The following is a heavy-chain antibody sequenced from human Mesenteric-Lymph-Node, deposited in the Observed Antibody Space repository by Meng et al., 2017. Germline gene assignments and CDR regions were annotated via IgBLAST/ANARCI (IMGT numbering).Heavy chain of an antibody. CDR1: GFTFSSYG. V-gene: IGHV3-33*01. D-gene: IGHD6-25*01. Sequence: GESLKISCAASGFTFSSYGMHWVRQAPGKGLEWVAVIWYDGSNKYYADSVKGRFTISRDNSKNMLYLQMNSLRAEDTAVYYCARAKGGSGRMRYYYGMDVWGQGTTVTVSS. CDR2: IWYDGSNK. CDR3: ARAKGGSGRMRYYYGMDV. J-gene: IGHJ6*02.